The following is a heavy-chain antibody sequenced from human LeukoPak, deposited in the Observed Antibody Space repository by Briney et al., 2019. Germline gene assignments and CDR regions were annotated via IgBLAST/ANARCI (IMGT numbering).Heavy chain of an antibody. CDR2: ISGSGDST. V-gene: IGHV3-23*01. J-gene: IGHJ4*02. Sequence: GGSLRLSCAASGFTFNSYAMNWVRQAPGKGLEWVSSISGSGDSTYYVDSVKGRFTISRDISKNMLYLQMNSLRAEDTALYYCAKERGYSGSSLDYWGQGTLLTVSS. CDR1: GFTFNSYA. CDR3: AKERGYSGSSLDY. D-gene: IGHD1-26*01.